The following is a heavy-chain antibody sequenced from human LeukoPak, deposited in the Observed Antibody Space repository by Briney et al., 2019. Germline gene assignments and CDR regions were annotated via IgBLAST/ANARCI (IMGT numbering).Heavy chain of an antibody. Sequence: GGSLRLSCVASGFTFSRNWMSWVRQAPGKGLEWVGNIQPDGSEQYPVDSMKGRSTISRDNARNSLFLQMNSLRVEDTAVYYCASQSFARFDPWGQGTLVTVSS. V-gene: IGHV3-7*01. CDR1: GFTFSRNW. CDR2: IQPDGSEQ. D-gene: IGHD3-16*01. J-gene: IGHJ5*02. CDR3: ASQSFARFDP.